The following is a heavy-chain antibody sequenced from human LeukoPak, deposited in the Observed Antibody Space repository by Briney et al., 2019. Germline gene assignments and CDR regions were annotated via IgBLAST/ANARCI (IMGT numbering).Heavy chain of an antibody. CDR3: ARQSVGVTFDY. D-gene: IGHD1-26*01. CDR2: VYYSGNP. J-gene: IGHJ4*02. CDR1: GVSITSRNYY. Sequence: ETLSLTCSVSGVSITSRNYYWVWIRQPPGRGLEWVGNVYYSGNPQNNPPDGNPHSPPSLKSRLTISADMSKNQFSVNLSSVTAADTAVYYCARQSVGVTFDYWGQGRLVTVSS. V-gene: IGHV4-39*01.